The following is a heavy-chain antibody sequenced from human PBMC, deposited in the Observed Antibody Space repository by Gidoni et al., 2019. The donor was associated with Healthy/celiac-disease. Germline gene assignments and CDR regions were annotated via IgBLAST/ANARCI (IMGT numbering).Heavy chain of an antibody. CDR1: GFTFSSFW. CDR2: IRYDAAEV. D-gene: IGHD6-19*01. V-gene: IGHV3-7*03. Sequence: EVQLVASGGGLVQPGGSLCLSCAASGFTFSSFWMNWFRQAPGKGLEWVASIRYDAAEVHYADAVKGRFTISRDNAKNSLYLQMNSLRDDDTAVYYCARDHPVPGLYLDYWGQGTQVTVSS. CDR3: ARDHPVPGLYLDY. J-gene: IGHJ4*02.